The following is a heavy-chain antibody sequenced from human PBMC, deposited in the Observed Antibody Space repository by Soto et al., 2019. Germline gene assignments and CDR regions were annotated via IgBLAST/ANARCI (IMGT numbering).Heavy chain of an antibody. J-gene: IGHJ4*02. Sequence: SETLSLTCAVSGYSISSGYYWGWIRQPPGKGLEWIGSIYHSGSTYYNPSLKSRVTISVDTSKNQFSLKLSSVTAADTAVYYCEREGRASTPDYWGQGTLVTVSS. CDR2: IYHSGST. D-gene: IGHD6-6*01. CDR3: EREGRASTPDY. V-gene: IGHV4-38-2*02. CDR1: GYSISSGYY.